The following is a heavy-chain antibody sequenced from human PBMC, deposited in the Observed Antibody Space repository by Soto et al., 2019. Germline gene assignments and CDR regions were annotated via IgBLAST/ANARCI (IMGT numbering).Heavy chain of an antibody. CDR3: ARDLSDYGDFLDY. CDR2: ISSSSSYI. D-gene: IGHD4-17*01. CDR1: GFTFSSYS. Sequence: GGSLRLSCAASGFTFSSYSMNWVRQAPGKGLEWVSSISSSSSYIYYADSVKGRFTISRDNAKNSLYLQMNSLRAEDTAVYYCARDLSDYGDFLDYWGQGTLVTVSS. J-gene: IGHJ4*02. V-gene: IGHV3-21*01.